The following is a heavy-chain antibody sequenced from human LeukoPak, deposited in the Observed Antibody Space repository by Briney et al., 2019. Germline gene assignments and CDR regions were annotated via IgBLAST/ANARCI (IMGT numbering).Heavy chain of an antibody. V-gene: IGHV3-48*03. CDR3: ARLYCSSTRCPFDP. CDR2: ISSSGSTI. D-gene: IGHD2-2*01. CDR1: GFTFSSYE. J-gene: IGHJ5*02. Sequence: PGGSLRLSCAASGFTFSSYEMNWVRQAPGKGLEWVPYISSSGSTIYYADSVKGRFTISRDNAKNSLYLQINSLRAEDTAVYYCARLYCSSTRCPFDPRGQGTLVTVSS.